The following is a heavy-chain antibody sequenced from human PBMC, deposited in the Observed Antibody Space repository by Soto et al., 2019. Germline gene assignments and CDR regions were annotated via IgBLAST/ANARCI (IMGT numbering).Heavy chain of an antibody. J-gene: IGHJ5*02. D-gene: IGHD6-19*01. CDR3: ERRRSSGSGVLGWFYP. CDR1: GGTFSSYA. Sequence: QVQLVQSGAEVKKPGSSVKVSCKASGGTFSSYAISWVRQAPGQGLEWMGGIIPIFGTANYAQKFQGRVTITADESTSTAYMELSSLRSEDTAVYYCERRRSSGSGVLGWFYPWGQGTLVTVSS. CDR2: IIPIFGTA. V-gene: IGHV1-69*01.